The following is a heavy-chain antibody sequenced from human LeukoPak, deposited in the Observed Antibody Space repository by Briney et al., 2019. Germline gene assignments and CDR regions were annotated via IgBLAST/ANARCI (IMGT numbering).Heavy chain of an antibody. D-gene: IGHD3-22*01. CDR1: GGSISSYY. J-gene: IGHJ4*02. V-gene: IGHV4-59*08. Sequence: SETLSLTCTVSGGSISSYYWSWIRQPPGKGLEWIGYIYYSGSTNYNPSLESRVTISVDTSKNQFSLKLSSVTAADTAVYYCARHFSAQAYYYDSSGYYFDYWGQGTLVTVSS. CDR2: IYYSGST. CDR3: ARHFSAQAYYYDSSGYYFDY.